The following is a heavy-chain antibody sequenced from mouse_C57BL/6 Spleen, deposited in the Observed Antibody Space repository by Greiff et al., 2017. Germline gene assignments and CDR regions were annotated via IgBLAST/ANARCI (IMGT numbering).Heavy chain of an antibody. CDR3: TLYYYGSSYDY. CDR1: GFNIKDDY. J-gene: IGHJ2*01. D-gene: IGHD1-1*01. V-gene: IGHV14-4*01. Sequence: EVKLMESGAELVRPGASVKLSCTASGFNIKDDYMHWVKQRPEQGLEWIGWIDPENGDTEYASKFQGKATITADTSSNTAYLQLSSLTSEDTAVYYCTLYYYGSSYDYWGQGTTLTVSS. CDR2: IDPENGDT.